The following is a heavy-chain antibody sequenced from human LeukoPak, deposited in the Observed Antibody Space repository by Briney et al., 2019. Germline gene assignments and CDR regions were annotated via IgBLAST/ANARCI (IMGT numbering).Heavy chain of an antibody. CDR1: GGSISSYY. CDR3: ARGIAAAPEDY. J-gene: IGHJ4*02. Sequence: SETLSLTCTVSGGSISSYYWSRIRQPPGKALEWIGYIYYSGSTNYNPSLKSRVTISVDTSKNQFSLKLSSVTAADTAVYYCARGIAAAPEDYWGQGTLVTVSS. D-gene: IGHD6-13*01. V-gene: IGHV4-59*08. CDR2: IYYSGST.